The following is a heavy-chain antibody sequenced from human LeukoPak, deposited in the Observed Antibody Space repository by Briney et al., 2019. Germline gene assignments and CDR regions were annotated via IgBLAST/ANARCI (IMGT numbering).Heavy chain of an antibody. J-gene: IGHJ4*02. CDR1: VGSIRDYY. V-gene: IGHV4-59*01. CDR2: IYYSVST. D-gene: IGHD2-2*01. CDR3: ARARYCSSTSCYPTPYYFDY. Sequence: KPSETLSLTRGISVGSIRDYYWNWIRQPPGKGLEWIGYIYYSVSTTYNPSLKSRVTMSVDTSKNQFSLRLNSVTAADTAVYYCARARYCSSTSCYPTPYYFDYWGQGTLVTVSS.